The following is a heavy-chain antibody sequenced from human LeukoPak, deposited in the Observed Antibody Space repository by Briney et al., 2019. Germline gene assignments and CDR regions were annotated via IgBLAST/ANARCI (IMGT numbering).Heavy chain of an antibody. CDR3: AREEDIVVVPAAMVGAFDI. D-gene: IGHD2-2*01. J-gene: IGHJ3*02. V-gene: IGHV1-2*02. CDR2: INPNSGGT. Sequence: GASVKVSCKASGYTFTGYYMHWVRQAPGQGLEWMGWINPNSGGTNYAQKFQGRVTMTRDTSISTAYMELSRLRSDDTAVYYCAREEDIVVVPAAMVGAFDIWGQGTMVTVSS. CDR1: GYTFTGYY.